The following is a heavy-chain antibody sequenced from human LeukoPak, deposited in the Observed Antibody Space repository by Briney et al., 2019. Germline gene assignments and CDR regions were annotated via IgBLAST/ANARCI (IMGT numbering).Heavy chain of an antibody. Sequence: GRSLRLSCAASGFTFSDYYMSWIRQAPGKGLEWVSYISSSGSTIYYADSVKGRFTISRDNAKNSLYLQMNSLRAEDTAVYYCARGGEYSSSWYGNLNYWGQGTLVTVSS. D-gene: IGHD6-13*01. V-gene: IGHV3-11*01. CDR2: ISSSGSTI. J-gene: IGHJ4*02. CDR1: GFTFSDYY. CDR3: ARGGEYSSSWYGNLNY.